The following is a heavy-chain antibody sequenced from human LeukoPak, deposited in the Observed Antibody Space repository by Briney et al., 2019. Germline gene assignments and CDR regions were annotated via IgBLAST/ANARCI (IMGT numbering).Heavy chain of an antibody. D-gene: IGHD3-22*01. Sequence: GGSLRLSCSASGFPLSSYSMNWVRQPPGKGGEGVASISSSSSYIYYADSVKGRFTISRDNAKNSLYLQMNSLRAEDRAVYYCARDIRSYYDSSGYYHWGQGTLVTVSS. V-gene: IGHV3-21*01. J-gene: IGHJ5*02. CDR1: GFPLSSYS. CDR2: ISSSSSYI. CDR3: ARDIRSYYDSSGYYH.